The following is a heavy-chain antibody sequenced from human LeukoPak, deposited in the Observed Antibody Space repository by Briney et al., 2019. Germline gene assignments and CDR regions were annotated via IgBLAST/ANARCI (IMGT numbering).Heavy chain of an antibody. V-gene: IGHV3-48*04. CDR2: ISSSSTTI. CDR1: GFSLNTYS. Sequence: GGSLRLSCAASGFSLNTYSMNWVRQAPGKGLEWVSYISSSSTTIYYADSVKGRFTISRDNAKNSVYLQMNSLRAEDTAVYHCATGGDYYYHMDVWGKGTTVTVSS. CDR3: ATGGDYYYHMDV. J-gene: IGHJ6*03. D-gene: IGHD3-10*01.